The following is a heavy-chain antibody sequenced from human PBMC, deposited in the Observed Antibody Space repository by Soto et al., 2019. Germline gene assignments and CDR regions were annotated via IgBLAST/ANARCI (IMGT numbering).Heavy chain of an antibody. V-gene: IGHV4-30-4*01. D-gene: IGHD3-3*01. CDR2: IYYSGST. J-gene: IGHJ6*02. CDR3: ARACLRITIFGVVISDAYYYYYGMDV. Sequence: QVQLQESGPGLVKPSQTLSLTCTVSGGSISSGDYYWSWIRQPPGKGLEWIGYIYYSGSTYYNPSLKSRVTISVETSKNQFSLKLSSVTAADTAVYYCARACLRITIFGVVISDAYYYYYGMDVWGQGTTVTVSS. CDR1: GGSISSGDYY.